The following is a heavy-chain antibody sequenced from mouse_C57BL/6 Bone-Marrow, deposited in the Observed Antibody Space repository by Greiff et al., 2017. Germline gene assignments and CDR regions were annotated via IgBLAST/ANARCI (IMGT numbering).Heavy chain of an antibody. CDR3: ARDDWYFDV. CDR2: ISSGGSYT. V-gene: IGHV5-6*01. J-gene: IGHJ1*03. CDR1: GFTFSSYG. Sequence: EVHLVESGGDLVKPGGSLKLSCAAPGFTFSSYGMSWVRQTPDKRLEWVATISSGGSYTYYPDSVKGRFTISRDNAKNTLYLQMSSLKSEDTAMYYCARDDWYFDVWGTGTTVTVSS.